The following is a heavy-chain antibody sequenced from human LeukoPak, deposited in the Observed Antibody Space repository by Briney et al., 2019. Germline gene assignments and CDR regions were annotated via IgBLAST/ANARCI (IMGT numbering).Heavy chain of an antibody. CDR3: AGCSSTSCYCSGGSCYFYFDY. J-gene: IGHJ4*02. V-gene: IGHV3-23*01. D-gene: IGHD2-15*01. CDR1: GFTFSSYA. CDR2: ISGSGGST. Sequence: GGSLRLSCAASGFTFSSYAMSWVRQAPGKGLEWVSAISGSGGSTYYADSVKGRFTISRDNPKNTLYLQMNSLRAEDTAVYYCAGCSSTSCYCSGGSCYFYFDYWGQGTLVTVSS.